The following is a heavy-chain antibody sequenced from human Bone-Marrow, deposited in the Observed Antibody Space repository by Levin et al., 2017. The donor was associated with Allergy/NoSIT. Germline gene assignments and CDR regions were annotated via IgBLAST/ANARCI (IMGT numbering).Heavy chain of an antibody. J-gene: IGHJ4*02. D-gene: IGHD4-17*01. CDR3: VRGGAYFDF. CDR1: GGSITNGDYY. Sequence: SQTLSLTCSVSGGSITNGDYYWSWIRQSPGMGLEWIGFIYYTGSTNKDPSLKSRVTMSVDTSKNQFSLKLTSVTAADTAVYYCVRGGAYFDFWGQGTPVTVSS. V-gene: IGHV4-30-4*01. CDR2: IYYTGST.